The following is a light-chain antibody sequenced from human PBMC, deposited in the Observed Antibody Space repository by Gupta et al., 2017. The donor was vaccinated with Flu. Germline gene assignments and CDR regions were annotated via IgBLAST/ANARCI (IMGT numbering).Light chain of an antibody. CDR2: GAS. J-gene: IGKJ2*01. V-gene: IGKV3-20*01. CDR3: QHAGSSLYT. CDR1: QSVSSSY. Sequence: EIVLTQSPGTLSLSPGERATLSCRASQSVSSSYLAWYQQKPGQAPRLVIYGASSRVTGIPDRFSGSGSGTDFTLTISRLGPEDFAVYYCQHAGSSLYTFGQGTKLEIK.